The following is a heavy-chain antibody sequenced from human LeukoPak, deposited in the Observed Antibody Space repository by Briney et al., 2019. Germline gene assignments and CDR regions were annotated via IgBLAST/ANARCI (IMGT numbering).Heavy chain of an antibody. CDR1: GGSFSDYW. J-gene: IGHJ4*02. V-gene: IGHV4-34*01. D-gene: IGHD3-3*01. CDR3: ARGRITIFGGVISYFDY. Sequence: SETLSLTCAVYGGSFSDYWWTWIRQSPGKGLEWIGEVNHSGRTNYNPSLKSRVSISVDRSKNQFSLKLSSVTAADTAVYYCARGRITIFGGVISYFDYWGQGTLVTVSS. CDR2: VNHSGRT.